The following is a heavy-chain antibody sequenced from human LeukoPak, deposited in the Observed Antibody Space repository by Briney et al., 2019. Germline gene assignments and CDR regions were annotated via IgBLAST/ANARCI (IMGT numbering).Heavy chain of an antibody. V-gene: IGHV3-30*02. CDR1: GFSFSSYG. CDR2: IRYDGSNK. D-gene: IGHD5-18*01. Sequence: PGGSLRLSCAASGFSFSSYGIHWVRQAPGKGLEWVAFIRYDGSNKFYADSVRGRFTISRDNSKNTLYLQMNSLRAADMAVYYCAKDWAIQLWSPDYFDYWGQGTLVSVSS. J-gene: IGHJ4*02. CDR3: AKDWAIQLWSPDYFDY.